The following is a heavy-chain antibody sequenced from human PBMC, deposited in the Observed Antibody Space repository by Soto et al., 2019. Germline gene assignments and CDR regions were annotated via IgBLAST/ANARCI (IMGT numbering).Heavy chain of an antibody. CDR1: GGSVSSGSYY. Sequence: SSETLSLTCTVSGGSVSSGSYYWSWIRQPPGKGLEWIWYIYYSGSTNYNPSLKSRATISVDTSKNQFSLKLSSVTAADTAVYYCASLDCYDSSGYKTSPLFDYWGQGTLVTVSS. D-gene: IGHD3-22*01. V-gene: IGHV4-61*01. CDR3: ASLDCYDSSGYKTSPLFDY. CDR2: IYYSGST. J-gene: IGHJ4*02.